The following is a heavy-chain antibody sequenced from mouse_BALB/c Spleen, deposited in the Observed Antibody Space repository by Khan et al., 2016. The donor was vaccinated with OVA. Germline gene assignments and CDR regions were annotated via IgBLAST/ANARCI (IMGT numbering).Heavy chain of an antibody. CDR1: GFSLSNFG. J-gene: IGHJ4*01. CDR3: DRNGGYHYYGYGGMDD. CDR2: IWKGGNT. Sequence: QVRLQQSGPGLVQPSQNLSLTCTVSGFSLSNFGVHWVRQSPGKALEWLGVIWKGGNTDYNAAFISRLSISKDNSNGEILFKRNGLQADDTAVYYCDRNGGYHYYGYGGMDDWGQGTSVTVAS. D-gene: IGHD1-2*01. V-gene: IGHV2-4-1*01.